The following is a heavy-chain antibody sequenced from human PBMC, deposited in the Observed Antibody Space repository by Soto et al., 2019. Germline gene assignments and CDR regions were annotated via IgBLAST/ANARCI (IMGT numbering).Heavy chain of an antibody. V-gene: IGHV4-39*01. J-gene: IGHJ4*02. CDR1: GGSISSSSSY. CDR2: INHSGST. D-gene: IGHD3-3*01. Sequence: PSETLSLTCTVSGGSISSSSSYWGWIRQPPGKGLEWIGSINHSGSTYYNPSLKSRITVSVDTSKNQFSLKLSSVTAAGTAVYFCAKTGFWSDYRVADYWGQGTLVTVSS. CDR3: AKTGFWSDYRVADY.